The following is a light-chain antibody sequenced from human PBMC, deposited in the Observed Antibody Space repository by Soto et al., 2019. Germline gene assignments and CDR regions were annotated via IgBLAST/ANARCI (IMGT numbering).Light chain of an antibody. Sequence: EIVMTHSPATLSVSPGERATLSCRASQSVSNNLAWYQQKPGQAPRLLIYGASTRATAIPARFSGSGSGTELTLTISSLRSEDFAVFFCQKYDNWPYTFGGGTKMETK. CDR2: GAS. CDR1: QSVSNN. CDR3: QKYDNWPYT. V-gene: IGKV3-15*01. J-gene: IGKJ2*01.